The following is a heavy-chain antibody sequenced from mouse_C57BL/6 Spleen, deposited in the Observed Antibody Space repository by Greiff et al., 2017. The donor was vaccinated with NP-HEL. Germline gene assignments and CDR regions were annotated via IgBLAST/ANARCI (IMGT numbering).Heavy chain of an antibody. CDR3: ARAYQGYSNYGLDY. J-gene: IGHJ2*01. CDR2: IDPNSGGT. CDR1: GYTFTSYW. Sequence: VQLQQSGAELVKPGASVKLSCKASGYTFTSYWMHWVKQRPGRGLEWIGRIDPNSGGTKYNEKFKSKATLTVDKPSSTAYMQLSRLTSEDSAVYYCARAYQGYSNYGLDYWGQGTTLTVSS. D-gene: IGHD2-5*01. V-gene: IGHV1-72*01.